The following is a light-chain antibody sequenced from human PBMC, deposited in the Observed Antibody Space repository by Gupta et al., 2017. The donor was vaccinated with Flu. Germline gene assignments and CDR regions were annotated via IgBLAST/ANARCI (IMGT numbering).Light chain of an antibody. CDR2: GNS. V-gene: IGLV1-40*01. J-gene: IGLJ1*01. CDR3: QSYDSSLSGYV. Sequence: QSVLTQPPSVSGAPGQRVTISCTRSSSNIGAGYDVPWYQQLPGTAPKLLIYGNSNRPSGVPDRFSGAKSGTSASLAITGLQAEDEADYYCQSYDSSLSGYVFGTGTKVTVL. CDR1: SSNIGAGYD.